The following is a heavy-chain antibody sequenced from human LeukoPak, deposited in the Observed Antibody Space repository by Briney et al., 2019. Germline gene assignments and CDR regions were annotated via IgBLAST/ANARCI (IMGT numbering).Heavy chain of an antibody. Sequence: PSETLSLTCAVSGGSINSGGYSWSWIRQPPGKGLEWIGYIYHSGSTYYNPSLKSRVTISVDRSKNQFSLKLSSVTAADTAVYYCARTYYYDSSGYYPHYGMDVWGQGTTVTVSS. D-gene: IGHD3-22*01. CDR2: IYHSGST. V-gene: IGHV4-30-2*01. J-gene: IGHJ6*02. CDR1: GGSINSGGYS. CDR3: ARTYYYDSSGYYPHYGMDV.